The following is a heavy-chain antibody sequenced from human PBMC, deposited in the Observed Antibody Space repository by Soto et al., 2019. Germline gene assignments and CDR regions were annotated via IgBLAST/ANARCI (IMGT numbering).Heavy chain of an antibody. D-gene: IGHD3-10*01. CDR2: ISAGGDTT. CDR3: AKGRGGSGSLTPRVDF. J-gene: IGHJ4*02. V-gene: IGHV3-23*01. Sequence: EVQLLESGGGLVQPGGSLRLSCAASGFTFNNYAMTWVRRAPGKGLGWVPAISAGGDTTPSAGSVKGRFTVSRDGSKNTLYLQMSSLRAEDTALYYCAKGRGGSGSLTPRVDFWGQGTLVTVSS. CDR1: GFTFNNYA.